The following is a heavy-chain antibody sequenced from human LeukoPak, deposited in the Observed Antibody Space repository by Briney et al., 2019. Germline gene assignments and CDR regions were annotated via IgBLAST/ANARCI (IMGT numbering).Heavy chain of an antibody. D-gene: IGHD3-22*01. J-gene: IGHJ4*02. CDR3: ARGSGYYYAATTYFDY. V-gene: IGHV3-9*01. CDR1: GFTFDDYA. CDR2: ISWNSGSI. Sequence: GGSLRLSCAASGFTFDDYAMHWVRQAPGKGLEWVSGISWNSGSIGYADSVKGRFTNSRDNSKNTLYLQMNSLRAEDTAVYYCARGSGYYYAATTYFDYWGQGTLVTVSS.